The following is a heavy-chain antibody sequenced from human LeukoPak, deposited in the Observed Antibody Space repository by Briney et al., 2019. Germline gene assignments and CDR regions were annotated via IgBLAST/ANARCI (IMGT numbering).Heavy chain of an antibody. CDR2: IYTSGST. CDR1: GDSISSYY. CDR3: ARGISSSWYPYFDY. Sequence: SETLSLTCTVSGDSISSYYWSWIRQAPGKGLEWIARIYTSGSTNYNPSLKSRVTMSVDTSKNQFSLNLNSVAAADTAVYYCARGISSSWYPYFDYWGQGTLVTVSS. J-gene: IGHJ4*02. V-gene: IGHV4-4*07. D-gene: IGHD6-13*01.